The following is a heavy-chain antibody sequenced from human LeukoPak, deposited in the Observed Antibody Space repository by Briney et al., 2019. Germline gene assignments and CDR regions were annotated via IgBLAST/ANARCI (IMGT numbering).Heavy chain of an antibody. V-gene: IGHV1-18*01. CDR2: SSAYNGNT. CDR3: ARGVLRYCSGGSCNWFDP. CDR1: GYTFTSYG. D-gene: IGHD2-15*01. J-gene: IGHJ5*02. Sequence: ASVNVSCKASGYTFTSYGISWVRQAPGQGLEWMGWSSAYNGNTNYAQKLQGIVTMTTDTSTSTAYMELRSLRSDDTAVYYCARGVLRYCSGGSCNWFDPRGQGTLVTVSS.